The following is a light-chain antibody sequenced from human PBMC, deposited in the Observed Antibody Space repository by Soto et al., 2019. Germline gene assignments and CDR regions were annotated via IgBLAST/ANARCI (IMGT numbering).Light chain of an antibody. J-gene: IGKJ1*01. CDR1: QSVLYSSNNKNY. CDR2: WAS. CDR3: QQYYSTPTWT. Sequence: DIVMTQSPDSLAVSLGERATINCKSSQSVLYSSNNKNYLAWYQQKPGQPPKLLIYWASTRESGVPDRFSGSGSGTDFTLTISSLQAEDAAVYYCQQYYSTPTWTCGQGTKVEIK. V-gene: IGKV4-1*01.